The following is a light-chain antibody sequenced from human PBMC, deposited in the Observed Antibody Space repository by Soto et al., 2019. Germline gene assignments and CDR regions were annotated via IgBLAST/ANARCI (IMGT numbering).Light chain of an antibody. V-gene: IGLV4-69*01. Sequence: QPVLTQSPSASASLGASVKLTCTLSSGHSSYAIAWHQQQPEKGPRYLLKLNSDGSHSKGDGIPDRFSGSSSGAARYLTISSLQSEDEADYYYQTWGTGIHYVVGTGTKFTVL. CDR3: QTWGTGIHYV. J-gene: IGLJ1*01. CDR2: LNSDGSH. CDR1: SGHSSYA.